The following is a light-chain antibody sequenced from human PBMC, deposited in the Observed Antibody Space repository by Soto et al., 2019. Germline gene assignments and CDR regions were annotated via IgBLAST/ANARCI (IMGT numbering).Light chain of an antibody. CDR2: VDN. V-gene: IGLV1-44*01. CDR3: AAWGANRDLL. J-gene: IGLJ7*01. Sequence: QSVLIQPPSASGTPGQTVTISCSGDYSNIGRYPVNWYQQVPGMAPRLLIYVDNQRPSGVPARFSASRSGASASLAISGLQSAEEADYYCAAWGANRDLLFGGGTQLTVL. CDR1: YSNIGRYP.